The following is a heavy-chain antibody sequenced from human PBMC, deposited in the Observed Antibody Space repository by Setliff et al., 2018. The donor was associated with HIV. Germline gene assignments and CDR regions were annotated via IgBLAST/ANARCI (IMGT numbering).Heavy chain of an antibody. J-gene: IGHJ5*01. CDR3: ARGFEGYCSGASCHWFDS. CDR1: GGSLTDYD. D-gene: IGHD2-15*01. V-gene: IGHV4-34*01. CDR2: ISHSGRT. Sequence: ETLSLTCAVYGGSLTDYDWTWIRQTPAKGLEWIGEISHSGRTNYNPSLKTRLIISRDTSKNQFSLRLSSATVADTAIYYCARGFEGYCSGASCHWFDSWGQGTQVTVS.